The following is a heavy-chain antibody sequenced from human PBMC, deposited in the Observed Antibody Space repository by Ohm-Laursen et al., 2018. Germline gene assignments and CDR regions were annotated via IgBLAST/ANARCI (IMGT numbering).Heavy chain of an antibody. CDR2: ISGSGDTT. V-gene: IGHV3-23*01. J-gene: IGHJ4*02. CDR1: GFTFSSHG. D-gene: IGHD3-9*01. Sequence: SLRLSCAASGFTFSSHGINWVCQAPGKGLEWVSGISGSGDTTYYADSVKGRFTISRDNSRNTLDLQMNSLRVEDTALYYCARDIDWVAFDYWGQGTLVTVSS. CDR3: ARDIDWVAFDY.